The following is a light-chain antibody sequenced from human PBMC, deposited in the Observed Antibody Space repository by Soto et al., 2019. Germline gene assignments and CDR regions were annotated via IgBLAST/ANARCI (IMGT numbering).Light chain of an antibody. CDR3: SSKRDSSTLFV. V-gene: IGLV2-14*01. CDR1: SSDVGAYNY. CDR2: EVT. Sequence: QSVLTQPASVSGSPGQSITISCTGTSSDVGAYNYVSWYQHHPGKVPKPLIYEVTNRPSGVSDRFSGSKSGNTAFLTISGLQAEDEADYYCSSKRDSSTLFVFGTGTKVTVL. J-gene: IGLJ1*01.